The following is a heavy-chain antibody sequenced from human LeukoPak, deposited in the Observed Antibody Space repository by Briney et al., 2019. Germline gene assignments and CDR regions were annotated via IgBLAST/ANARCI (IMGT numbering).Heavy chain of an antibody. CDR3: ARGEGGVATTTLEYFQH. D-gene: IGHD5-12*01. J-gene: IGHJ1*01. CDR2: INHSGST. V-gene: IGHV4-34*01. CDR1: GGSFSGYY. Sequence: PSETLSLTCAVYGGSFSGYYWSWIRQPPGKGLEWIGEINHSGSTNYNPSLKSRVTISVDTSKNQFSLKLCSVTAADTAVYYCARGEGGVATTTLEYFQHWGQGTLVTVSS.